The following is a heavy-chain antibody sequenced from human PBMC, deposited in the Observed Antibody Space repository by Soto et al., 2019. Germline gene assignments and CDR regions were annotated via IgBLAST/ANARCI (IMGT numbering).Heavy chain of an antibody. V-gene: IGHV6-1*01. CDR3: ARLGRRYNWNDFWFDP. D-gene: IGHD1-1*01. J-gene: IGHJ5*02. Sequence: SQTLSLTCAISGDSVSSNSAAWNWIRQSPSRGLEWLGRTYYRSKWYNDYAVSVKSRITINPDTSKNQFSLQLNSVTPEDTAVYYCARLGRRYNWNDFWFDPWGQGTLVTGSS. CDR1: GDSVSSNSAA. CDR2: TYYRSKWYN.